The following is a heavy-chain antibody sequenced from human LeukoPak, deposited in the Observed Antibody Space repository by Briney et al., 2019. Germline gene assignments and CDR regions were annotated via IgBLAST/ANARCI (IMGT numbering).Heavy chain of an antibody. CDR3: TTDFHYDSSGYSWYFDY. J-gene: IGHJ4*02. D-gene: IGHD3-22*01. CDR1: GFTFSNAW. CDR2: IKSKTDGGTT. Sequence: VGSLRLSCAASGFTFSNAWMSWVRQAPGKGLEWVGRIKSKTDGGTTGYAAPVKGRFTISRDDSKNTLYLQMNSLKTEDTAVYYCTTDFHYDSSGYSWYFDYWGQGTLVTVSS. V-gene: IGHV3-15*01.